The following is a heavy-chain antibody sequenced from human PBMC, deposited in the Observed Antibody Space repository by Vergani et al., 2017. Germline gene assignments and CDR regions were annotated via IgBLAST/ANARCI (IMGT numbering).Heavy chain of an antibody. D-gene: IGHD6-19*01. CDR1: GDIFNNYT. CDR3: ARVYPGDNSGWEPFDY. J-gene: IGHJ4*02. V-gene: IGHV1-69*02. CDR2: IIPIIRLA. Sequence: QVHLEQSGTEVKKPGSSVKVSCKVSGDIFNNYTVTWVRQAPGQGLEWMGRIIPIIRLATSAQKFQDRVKITGDTSTNTVYMEMNNLRSEDTAVYYCARVYPGDNSGWEPFDYWGQGTLGTVSS.